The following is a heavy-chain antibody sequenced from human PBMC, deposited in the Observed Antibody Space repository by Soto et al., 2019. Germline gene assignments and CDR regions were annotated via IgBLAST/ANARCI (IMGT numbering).Heavy chain of an antibody. CDR2: TYYRSKWYN. Sequence: SQTLSLTCAISGDSVSSNSAAWNWIRQSPSRVLEWLGRTYYRSKWYNDYAVSVKSRITINPDTSKNQFSLQLNSVTPEDTAVYYCARGGSGWFSFYYYYGMDVWGQGTTVTVSS. D-gene: IGHD6-19*01. V-gene: IGHV6-1*01. CDR1: GDSVSSNSAA. CDR3: ARGGSGWFSFYYYYGMDV. J-gene: IGHJ6*02.